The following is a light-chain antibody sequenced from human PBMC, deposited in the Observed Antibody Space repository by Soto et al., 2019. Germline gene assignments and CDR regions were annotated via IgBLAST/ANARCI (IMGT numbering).Light chain of an antibody. Sequence: QSALTQPPSASGCPGQSVTISCTGVSSDVGGYDYVVWYQQYPGKAPKLIIFEVNKRPSGVPDRFSGSKSGNTASLTVSGLQAEDEAVYYCASYAGNSRYVFGTGTKVTVL. CDR3: ASYAGNSRYV. CDR2: EVN. J-gene: IGLJ1*01. CDR1: SSDVGGYDY. V-gene: IGLV2-8*01.